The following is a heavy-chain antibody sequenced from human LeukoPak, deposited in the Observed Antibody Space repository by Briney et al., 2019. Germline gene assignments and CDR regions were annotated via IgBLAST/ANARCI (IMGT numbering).Heavy chain of an antibody. J-gene: IGHJ4*02. CDR2: ISPTGSTT. Sequence: GGSLRLSCTASGFSFSGHWMHWARQLPGKGLVWVSRISPTGSTTSYADSVKGRFNVSRDNAKNTLYLQVNNLRAEDTAVYYCARGPNSNWSGLDFWGQGTLLTVSS. V-gene: IGHV3-74*01. CDR3: ARGPNSNWSGLDF. D-gene: IGHD6-6*01. CDR1: GFSFSGHW.